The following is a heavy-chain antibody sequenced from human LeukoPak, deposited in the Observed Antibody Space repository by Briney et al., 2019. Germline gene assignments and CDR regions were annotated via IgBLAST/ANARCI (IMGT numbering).Heavy chain of an antibody. Sequence: ASVKVSCKVSGYTLTELSMHWVRQAPGKGLEWMGGFDPEDGETIYAQKFQGRVTMTEDTSTDTAYMELSSLRSEDTAVYYCATVKVLKDESSGSTGDYWGQGTLVTVSS. D-gene: IGHD3-22*01. CDR2: FDPEDGET. V-gene: IGHV1-24*01. CDR1: GYTLTELS. J-gene: IGHJ4*02. CDR3: ATVKVLKDESSGSTGDY.